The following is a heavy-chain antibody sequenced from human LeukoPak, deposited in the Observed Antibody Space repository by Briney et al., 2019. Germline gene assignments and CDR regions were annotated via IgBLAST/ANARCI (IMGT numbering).Heavy chain of an antibody. D-gene: IGHD6-6*01. V-gene: IGHV3-9*03. CDR2: ISWNSGSI. CDR3: AKDMSVGAARGMDV. Sequence: PGRSLRLSCAASGFTFDDYAMHWVRQAPGKGLEWVSGISWNSGSIGYADSVKGRFTISRDNAKNSLYLQMNSLRGEDMALYYCAKDMSVGAARGMDVWSKGTMVTVSS. CDR1: GFTFDDYA. J-gene: IGHJ6*03.